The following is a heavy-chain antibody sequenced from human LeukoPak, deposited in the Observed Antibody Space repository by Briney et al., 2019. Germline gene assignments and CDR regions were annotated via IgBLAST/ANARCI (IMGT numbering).Heavy chain of an antibody. CDR1: GDSISSYY. D-gene: IGHD3-10*01. J-gene: IGHJ4*02. V-gene: IGHV4-59*01. CDR2: IYYSGST. CDR3: ARGPGSYYEYYFDY. Sequence: SETLSLTCTVSGDSISSYYWSWIRQPPGKGLEWIGYIYYSGSTNYNPSLKSRVTISVDTSKNQFSLKLSSVTAADTAVYYCARGPGSYYEYYFDYWGQGTLVTVSS.